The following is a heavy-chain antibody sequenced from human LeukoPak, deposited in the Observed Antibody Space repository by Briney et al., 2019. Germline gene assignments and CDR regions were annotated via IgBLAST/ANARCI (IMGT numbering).Heavy chain of an antibody. D-gene: IGHD3-10*01. CDR1: GDTFTSYD. CDR3: ARVRYYYGSGSFDY. CDR2: ISAYNGNT. V-gene: IGHV1-18*01. J-gene: IGHJ4*02. Sequence: ASVKVSCKTSGDTFTSYDIHWVRQAPGQGLEWMGWISAYNGNTNYAQKLQGRVTMTTDTSTSTAYMELRSLRSDDTAVYYCARVRYYYGSGSFDYWGQGTLVTVSS.